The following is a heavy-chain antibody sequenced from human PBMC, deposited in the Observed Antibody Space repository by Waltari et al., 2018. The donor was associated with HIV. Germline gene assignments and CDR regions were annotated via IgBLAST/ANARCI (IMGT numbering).Heavy chain of an antibody. CDR3: ARVDSGLGMGWFDP. J-gene: IGHJ5*02. D-gene: IGHD7-27*01. CDR2: IYDSGST. CDR1: GGTISHYY. V-gene: IGHV4-59*12. Sequence: QVKLQQSGPGLVKPPATLSLSCTVSGGTISHYYLRWIRHHPGKGLEWIGDIYDSGSTNYNPSLKSRVAISLDTSKNQFSLKLRSVTAADTAVYYCARVDSGLGMGWFDPWGQGTLVTVSS.